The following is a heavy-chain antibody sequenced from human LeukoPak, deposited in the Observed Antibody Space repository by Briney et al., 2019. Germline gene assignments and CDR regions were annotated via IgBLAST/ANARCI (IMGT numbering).Heavy chain of an antibody. CDR3: AKGQLWFGEFSYFDY. Sequence: PGGSLRLSCAASGFTVSGNSMSWVRQAPGKGLEWVSVISGSGGSTDYADSVKGRFSISRDNSKNTLYLQMNSLRAEDTAVYYCAKGQLWFGEFSYFDYWGQGTLVTVSS. J-gene: IGHJ4*02. CDR2: ISGSGGST. D-gene: IGHD3-10*01. V-gene: IGHV3-23*01. CDR1: GFTVSGNS.